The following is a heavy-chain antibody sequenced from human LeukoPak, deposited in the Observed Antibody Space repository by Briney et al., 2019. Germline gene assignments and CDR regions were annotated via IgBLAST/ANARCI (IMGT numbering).Heavy chain of an antibody. D-gene: IGHD1/OR15-1a*01. V-gene: IGHV4-4*07. CDR1: GGSISSYY. Sequence: SETLSLTCTVSGGSISSYYWSWIRQPAGKGLEWIGRIYTRGSTNYNPSLKSRVTMSVDTSKNEFSLKLSSVTAADTAVYYCARDHIALGTAAKKDALDFWGQGTAVIVSS. J-gene: IGHJ3*01. CDR3: ARDHIALGTAAKKDALDF. CDR2: IYTRGST.